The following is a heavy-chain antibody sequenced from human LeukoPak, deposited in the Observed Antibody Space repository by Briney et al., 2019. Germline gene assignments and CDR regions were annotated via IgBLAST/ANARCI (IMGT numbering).Heavy chain of an antibody. V-gene: IGHV3-20*04. D-gene: IGHD3-22*01. J-gene: IGHJ3*02. Sequence: GGSLRLSCAASGFTFDDYVMNWVRQAPGKGLEWVAGINWNGGSTGYADSVKGRFTISRDNAKNSLYLQMNSLRAEDTALYYCARAGYYDSSGYSEEAFDIWGQGTMVTVSS. CDR3: ARAGYYDSSGYSEEAFDI. CDR1: GFTFDDYV. CDR2: INWNGGST.